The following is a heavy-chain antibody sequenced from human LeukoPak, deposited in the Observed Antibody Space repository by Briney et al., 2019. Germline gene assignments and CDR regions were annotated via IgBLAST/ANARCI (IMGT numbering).Heavy chain of an antibody. CDR2: INHSGST. J-gene: IGHJ6*02. CDR3: AGGDCSGGSCYSQSAYYYYGMDV. V-gene: IGHV4-34*01. CDR1: GGSFSGYY. D-gene: IGHD2-15*01. Sequence: SETLSLTCAVSGGSFSGYYWSWIRQPPGKGLEWIGEINHSGSTNYNPPLKSRVTISVDTSKNQFSLKLSSVTAADTAVYYCAGGDCSGGSCYSQSAYYYYGMDVWGQGTTVTVSS.